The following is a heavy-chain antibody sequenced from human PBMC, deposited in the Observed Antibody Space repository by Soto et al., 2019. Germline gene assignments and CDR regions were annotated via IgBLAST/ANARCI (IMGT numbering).Heavy chain of an antibody. CDR2: ISYTGSYD. D-gene: IGHD3-10*01. CDR3: AKDPGGEGSGSYPLH. CDR1: GFTFSNYG. V-gene: IGHV3-30*18. Sequence: QVQLVESGGGVVHPGKSLRLSCAASGFTFSNYGMHWVRQAPGKGLEWLAVISYTGSYDHYVDSVKGRFTISRDNSKNTLYLQMNSLRGDDTAVYYCAKDPGGEGSGSYPLHWGQGTLVTVSS. J-gene: IGHJ4*02.